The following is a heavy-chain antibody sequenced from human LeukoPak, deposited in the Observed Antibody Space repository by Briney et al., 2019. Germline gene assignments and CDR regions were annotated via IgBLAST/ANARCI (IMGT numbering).Heavy chain of an antibody. CDR2: IYYSGST. Sequence: SETLSLTCAVYGGSFSGYYWSWIRQPPGKGLEWIGYIYYSGSTNYNPSLKSRVTISVDTSKNQFSLKLSSVTAADTAVYYCGGCSGGSCYSIPGMDVWGQGTTVTVSS. CDR1: GGSFSGYY. V-gene: IGHV4-59*08. CDR3: GGCSGGSCYSIPGMDV. D-gene: IGHD2-15*01. J-gene: IGHJ6*02.